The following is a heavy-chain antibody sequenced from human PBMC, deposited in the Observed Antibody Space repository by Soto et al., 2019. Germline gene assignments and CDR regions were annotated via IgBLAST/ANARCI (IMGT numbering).Heavy chain of an antibody. CDR3: ARDLGIAVVRKTYYFDF. CDR2: INAGNGNT. V-gene: IGHV1-3*01. J-gene: IGHJ4*02. D-gene: IGHD6-19*01. Sequence: ASVKVSCKASGYTFTSYAMHWVRQAPGQRLEWMGWINAGNGNTKYSQKFQGRVTITRDTSASTAYMELSSLRSEDTAVYYCARDLGIAVVRKTYYFDFWGQGTLVTGSS. CDR1: GYTFTSYA.